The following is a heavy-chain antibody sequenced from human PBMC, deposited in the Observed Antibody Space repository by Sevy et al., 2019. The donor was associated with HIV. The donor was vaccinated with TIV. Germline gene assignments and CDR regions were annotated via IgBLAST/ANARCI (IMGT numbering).Heavy chain of an antibody. CDR1: GFTFSSYA. J-gene: IGHJ4*02. V-gene: IGHV3-30-3*01. CDR2: ISYDGSNK. D-gene: IGHD6-19*01. Sequence: GGSLRLSCAASGFTFSSYAMHWVRQAPGKGLEWVAVISYDGSNKYYADSVKGRFTISRDNSKNTLYLQMNSLRAEGTAVYYCARDKSLAVAGYFDYWGQGTLVTVSS. CDR3: ARDKSLAVAGYFDY.